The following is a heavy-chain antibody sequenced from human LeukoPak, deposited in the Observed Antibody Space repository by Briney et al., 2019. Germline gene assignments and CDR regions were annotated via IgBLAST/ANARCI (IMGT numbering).Heavy chain of an antibody. V-gene: IGHV4-4*07. CDR2: IYTSGST. CDR3: ARAPYQYYDFWSGYSRYYFDY. CDR1: GGSISSYY. J-gene: IGHJ4*02. Sequence: SETLSLTCTVSGGSISSYYWSWIRQPAGKGLEWIGRIYTSGSTNYNPSLKSRVTMSVDTSKNQFSLKLSSVTAADTAVYYCARAPYQYYDFWSGYSRYYFDYWGQGTLVTVSS. D-gene: IGHD3-3*01.